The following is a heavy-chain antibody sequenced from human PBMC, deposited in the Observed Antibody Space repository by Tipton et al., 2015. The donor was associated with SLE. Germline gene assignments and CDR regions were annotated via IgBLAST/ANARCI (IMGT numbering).Heavy chain of an antibody. CDR3: ARGDYVGYYLDY. CDR1: GFTFSSFW. J-gene: IGHJ4*02. CDR2: IFSDGSRT. V-gene: IGHV3-74*01. D-gene: IGHD3-10*02. Sequence: SLRLSCAASGFTFSSFWMHWVRQAPGKGLVWVSRIFSDGSRTTNADSVQGRFTISRDNAKNTLYLLLNSLRAEDTAVYYCARGDYVGYYLDYWGQGTLVTVSA.